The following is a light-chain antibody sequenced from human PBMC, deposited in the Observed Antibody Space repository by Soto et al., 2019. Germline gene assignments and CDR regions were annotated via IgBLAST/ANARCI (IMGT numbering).Light chain of an antibody. CDR2: DAS. J-gene: IGKJ4*01. V-gene: IGKV3-20*01. CDR3: QQYGSSPLT. Sequence: ETVLTQSPGTLSLSPGERATLSCRASQSVSSSYLAWYQQKPGQAPRLLIYDASSRATGIPDRFSGSGSGTDFTLTISRLEPEDFAVYYCQQYGSSPLTFGGGTKVEIK. CDR1: QSVSSSY.